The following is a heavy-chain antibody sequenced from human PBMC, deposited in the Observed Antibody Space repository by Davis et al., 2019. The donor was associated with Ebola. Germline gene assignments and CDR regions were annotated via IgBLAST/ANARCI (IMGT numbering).Heavy chain of an antibody. CDR2: IDPRGGST. J-gene: IGHJ6*02. Sequence: ASVKVSCKASGYTFTSHYIHWVRQAPGQGLEWMGIIDPRGGSTIYAQRWQGRVTMTRDTSTNTVYMELAGLTSEDTATYYCARDDGSPSYGMDVWGQGTTVTVSS. V-gene: IGHV1-46*04. CDR3: ARDDGSPSYGMDV. CDR1: GYTFTSHY. D-gene: IGHD5-24*01.